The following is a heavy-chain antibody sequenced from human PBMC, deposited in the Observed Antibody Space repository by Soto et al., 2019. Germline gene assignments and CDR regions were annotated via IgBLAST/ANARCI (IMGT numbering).Heavy chain of an antibody. CDR1: GFTFSSYG. CDR3: AKDQTTVTMYYHYYAMDV. J-gene: IGHJ6*02. V-gene: IGHV3-30*18. D-gene: IGHD4-17*01. Sequence: QVQLVESGGGVVQPGRSLRLSCAASGFTFSSYGMHWVRQAPGKGLEWVAVISYDGSNKYYADSVKGRFTISRDNSKNTLYLQMNSVRAEDTAVYYCAKDQTTVTMYYHYYAMDVWGQGTTVTVSS. CDR2: ISYDGSNK.